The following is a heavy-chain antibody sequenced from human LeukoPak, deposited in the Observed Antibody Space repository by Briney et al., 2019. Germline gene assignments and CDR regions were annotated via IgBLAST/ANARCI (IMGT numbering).Heavy chain of an antibody. D-gene: IGHD1-1*01. Sequence: KPSETLSPTCTISGGSISGGSISTYYWTWIRQPPGKGLEWIGYIYYSGSTNYNPSLKSRVTISLDTSKNQFSLKLNSVTAADTAVYYCTRRVATTGIYAFDIWGQGTMVTVSS. J-gene: IGHJ3*02. CDR3: TRRVATTGIYAFDI. V-gene: IGHV4-61*01. CDR2: IYYSGST. CDR1: GGSISGGSISTYY.